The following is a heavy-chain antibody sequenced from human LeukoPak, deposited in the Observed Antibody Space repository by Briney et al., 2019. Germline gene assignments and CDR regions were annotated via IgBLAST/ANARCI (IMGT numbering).Heavy chain of an antibody. D-gene: IGHD3-9*01. Sequence: PSETLSLTCTVSGASISSGGCYWSWIRQLPGKGLGWIGYISYSGNTYYNPSLKSRLIMSLDTSENQFSLWLSSVTAADTAVYYCARGIILTGFFDYWGQGTLVTVSS. V-gene: IGHV4-31*03. CDR2: ISYSGNT. J-gene: IGHJ4*02. CDR3: ARGIILTGFFDY. CDR1: GASISSGGCY.